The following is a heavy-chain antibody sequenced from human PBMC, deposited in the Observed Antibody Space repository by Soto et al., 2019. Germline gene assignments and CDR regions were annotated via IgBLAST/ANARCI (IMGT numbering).Heavy chain of an antibody. D-gene: IGHD2-2*01. CDR1: GGSFSGYY. Sequence: SETLSLTGAVYGGSFSGYYWSWIRQPPGKGLEWIGEINHSGSTNYNPSLKSRVTISVDTSKNQFSLKLSSVTAADTAVYYCARGRGRCSSTSCYSYYYYYGMDVWGQGTTVTVSS. CDR2: INHSGST. CDR3: ARGRGRCSSTSCYSYYYYYGMDV. J-gene: IGHJ6*02. V-gene: IGHV4-34*01.